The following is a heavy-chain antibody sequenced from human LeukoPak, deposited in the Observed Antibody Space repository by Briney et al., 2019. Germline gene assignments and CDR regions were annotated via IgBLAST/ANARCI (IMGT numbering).Heavy chain of an antibody. D-gene: IGHD1-26*01. CDR2: IYYSGST. Sequence: SETLSLTCTVSGGSISSSSYYWGWIRQPPGKGLEWIGSIYYSGSTYYNPSLKSRVTISVDTSKNQFSLKLSSVTAADTAVYYCARHGGSPAARNRFQHWGQGTLVTVSS. CDR3: ARHGGSPAARNRFQH. CDR1: GGSISSSSYY. J-gene: IGHJ1*01. V-gene: IGHV4-39*01.